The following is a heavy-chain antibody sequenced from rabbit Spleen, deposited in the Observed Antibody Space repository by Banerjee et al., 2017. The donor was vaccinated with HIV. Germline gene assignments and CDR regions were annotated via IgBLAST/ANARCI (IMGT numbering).Heavy chain of an antibody. CDR1: GVSFTFSSY. J-gene: IGHJ4*01. CDR2: IDAGNSDFT. Sequence: QSLEDSGGDLVKPGASLTLPCTASGVSFTFSSYMCWVRQAPGKGLEWIACIDAGNSDFTYFATWAKGRFTSSKTSSTALTLQMTSLTAADTATYFCARDQEPKSFYFDLWGQGTLVTVS. V-gene: IGHV1S40*01. CDR3: ARDQEPKSFYFDL.